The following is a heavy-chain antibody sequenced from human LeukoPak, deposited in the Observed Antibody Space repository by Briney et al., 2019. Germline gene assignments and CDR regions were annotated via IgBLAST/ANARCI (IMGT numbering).Heavy chain of an antibody. J-gene: IGHJ4*02. Sequence: PGGSLRLSCAASGFTFSSYAMHWVRQAPGKGLEWVAVISYDGSNKYYADSVKGRFTISRDNSKNTLYLQMNSLRAEDTAVYYCARESGYDGFDYWGQGTLVTVSS. V-gene: IGHV3-30-3*01. D-gene: IGHD5-12*01. CDR3: ARESGYDGFDY. CDR2: ISYDGSNK. CDR1: GFTFSSYA.